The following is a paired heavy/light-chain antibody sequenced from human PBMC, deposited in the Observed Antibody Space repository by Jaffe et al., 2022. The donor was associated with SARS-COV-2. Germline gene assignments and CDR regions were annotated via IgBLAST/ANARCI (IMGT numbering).Heavy chain of an antibody. J-gene: IGHJ3*01. CDR1: GFTFSDYT. V-gene: IGHV3-43*01. Sequence: EVKLVESGGVAVQPGGSLRLSCAASGFTFSDYTMHWIRQAPGKGLEWVSLFSWDGTTIFYADSVRGRFTISRDNSENSLYLQLNSLRTEDSAFYYCARGESWEEMGDEVFDVWGQGTVVTVS. CDR2: FSWDGTTI. D-gene: IGHD1-26*01. CDR3: ARGESWEEMGDEVFDV.
Light chain of an antibody. CDR2: KAS. CDR3: QQYYSYPYT. J-gene: IGKJ2*01. Sequence: DTQMTQSPSTLSASVGDTVTITCRASQSITNWLAWYQQKPGKAPKVLISKASTLEAGVPSRFSGDASGTQFTLTISSLQADDFATYYCQQYYSYPYTFGQGTKLEIK. CDR1: QSITNW. V-gene: IGKV1-5*03.